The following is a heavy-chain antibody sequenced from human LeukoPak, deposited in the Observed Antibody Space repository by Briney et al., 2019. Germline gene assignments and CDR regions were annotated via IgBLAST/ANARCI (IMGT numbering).Heavy chain of an antibody. V-gene: IGHV1-69*13. J-gene: IGHJ6*03. D-gene: IGHD5-12*01. CDR2: IIPIFGTA. CDR1: GGTFSSYA. CDR3: AICGYSGYDGPYYYYYMDV. Sequence: GASVKVSCKASGGTFSSYAISWVRQAPGQGLEWMGGIIPIFGTANYAQKFQGRVTITADESTSTAYMELSSLRSEDTAVYYCAICGYSGYDGPYYYYYMDVWGKGTTVTISS.